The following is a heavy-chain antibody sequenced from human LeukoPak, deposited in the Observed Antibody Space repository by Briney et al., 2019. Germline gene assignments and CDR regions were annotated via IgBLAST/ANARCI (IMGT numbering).Heavy chain of an antibody. Sequence: GGSLRLSCAASGFTFSSYRMHWVRQAPGKGLVWVSRINSDGSSTNYADSVKGRFTTSRDNAKNTLYLQMNSLRAEDTAVYYCATCSTTSCYAGIDYWGQGTLVTVSS. CDR1: GFTFSSYR. D-gene: IGHD2-2*01. CDR3: ATCSTTSCYAGIDY. J-gene: IGHJ4*02. CDR2: INSDGSST. V-gene: IGHV3-74*01.